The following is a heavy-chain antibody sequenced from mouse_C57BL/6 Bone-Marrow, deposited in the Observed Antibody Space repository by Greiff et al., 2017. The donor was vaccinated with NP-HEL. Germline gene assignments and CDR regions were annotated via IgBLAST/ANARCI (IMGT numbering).Heavy chain of an antibody. Sequence: QVQLQQSGPELVKPGASVKISCKASGYAFSSSWMNWVKQRPGKGLEWIGRIYPGAGDTNYNGKFKGKATLTADKSSSTAYMQLSSLTSEDSAVYFCARYYGSSPERVLDYWGQGTTLTVSS. D-gene: IGHD1-1*01. CDR2: IYPGAGDT. J-gene: IGHJ2*01. CDR1: GYAFSSSW. CDR3: ARYYGSSPERVLDY. V-gene: IGHV1-82*01.